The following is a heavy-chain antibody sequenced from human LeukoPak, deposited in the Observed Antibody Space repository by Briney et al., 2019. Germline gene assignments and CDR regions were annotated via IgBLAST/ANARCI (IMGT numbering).Heavy chain of an antibody. CDR3: AKDTCSGGSCYYYYGMDV. CDR1: GFTLSSYE. J-gene: IGHJ6*02. CDR2: ISHDGSNN. D-gene: IGHD2-15*01. V-gene: IGHV3-30*04. Sequence: GGSLRLSCAASGFTLSSYEMNWVRLAPGKGLEWVAVISHDGSNNYYADSVKGRFTISRDNSKNTLYLQMISLRAEDTAVYYCAKDTCSGGSCYYYYGMDVWGQGTTVTVSS.